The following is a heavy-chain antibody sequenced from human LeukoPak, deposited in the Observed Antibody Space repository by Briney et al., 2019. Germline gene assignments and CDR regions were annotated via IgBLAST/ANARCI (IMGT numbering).Heavy chain of an antibody. Sequence: GGSLRLSCAASGFTFSSYAMSWVRQAPGKGLEWVSAISGSGGSTDYADSVNGRFTISRDNSKNTLYLQTNSLRAEDTALYYCAKDLRPIFLGGAFDIWGQGTMVTVSS. D-gene: IGHD3-3*01. CDR3: AKDLRPIFLGGAFDI. J-gene: IGHJ3*02. V-gene: IGHV3-23*01. CDR2: ISGSGGST. CDR1: GFTFSSYA.